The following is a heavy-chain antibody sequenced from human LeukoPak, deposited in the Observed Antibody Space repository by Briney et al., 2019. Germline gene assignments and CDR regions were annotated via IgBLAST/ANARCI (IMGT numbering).Heavy chain of an antibody. CDR3: ARDKDGYYYFDY. CDR1: GFPFSSYW. CDR2: ISSSSSYI. D-gene: IGHD5-24*01. V-gene: IGHV3-21*01. J-gene: IGHJ4*02. Sequence: GGSLRLSCVASGFPFSSYWMTWVRQAPGKGLEWVSSISSSSSYIYYADSVKGRFTISRDNAKNSLYLQMNSLRAEDTAVYYCARDKDGYYYFDYWGQGTLVTVSS.